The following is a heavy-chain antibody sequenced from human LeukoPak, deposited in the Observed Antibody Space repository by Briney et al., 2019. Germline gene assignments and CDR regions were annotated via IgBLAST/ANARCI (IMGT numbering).Heavy chain of an antibody. Sequence: SETLSLTCTVSGGSISSSSYYWGWIRQPPGKGLEWIGIIYYSGSTYYNPSLKSRLTISVDPSNNQFSLKLSSVTATDTAVYYCARRGYCSSTSCYEYWFDPWGQGTLVTVSS. CDR2: IYYSGST. D-gene: IGHD2-2*01. J-gene: IGHJ5*02. V-gene: IGHV4-39*01. CDR1: GGSISSSSYY. CDR3: ARRGYCSSTSCYEYWFDP.